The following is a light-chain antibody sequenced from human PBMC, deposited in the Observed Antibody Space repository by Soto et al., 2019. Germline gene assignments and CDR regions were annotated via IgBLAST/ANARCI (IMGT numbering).Light chain of an antibody. CDR3: SSYTSSSTRV. CDR1: SSDVGGYNY. J-gene: IGLJ1*01. V-gene: IGLV2-14*01. CDR2: DVS. Sequence: QSALTQPASVSGSPGQSITISCTGTSSDVGGYNYVSWYQQHPGKAPKLMLYDVSNRPSGVSNRFSGSKSANTASLTISGLQAEDEADYYCSSYTSSSTRVFGTGTKLTVL.